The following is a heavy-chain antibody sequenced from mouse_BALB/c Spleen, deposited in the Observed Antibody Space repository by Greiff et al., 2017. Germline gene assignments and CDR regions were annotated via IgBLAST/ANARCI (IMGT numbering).Heavy chain of an antibody. J-gene: IGHJ4*01. CDR1: GFNIKDTY. CDR2: IDPANGNT. CDR3: ARRYYYAMDY. Sequence: EVQLQESGAELVKPGASVKLSCTASGFNIKDTYMHWVKQRPEQGLEWIGRIDPANGNTKYDPKFQGKATITADTSSNTAYLQLSSLTSEDTAVYYCARRYYYAMDYWGQGTSVTVSS. V-gene: IGHV14-3*02.